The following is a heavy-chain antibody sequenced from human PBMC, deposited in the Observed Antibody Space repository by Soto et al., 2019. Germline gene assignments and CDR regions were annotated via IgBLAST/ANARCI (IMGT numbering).Heavy chain of an antibody. Sequence: QVQLVQSGAEVKKPGASVKVSCKASGYTFTSYGISWVRQAPGQGLEWMGWISAYNGNTNDAQKLQGRVTMTTDTSTSTAYMEMRSLRADDTAVYYCARENGYGGNPLDYYYGMDVWGQGTTVTVSS. CDR2: ISAYNGNT. CDR3: ARENGYGGNPLDYYYGMDV. CDR1: GYTFTSYG. V-gene: IGHV1-18*04. J-gene: IGHJ6*02. D-gene: IGHD4-17*01.